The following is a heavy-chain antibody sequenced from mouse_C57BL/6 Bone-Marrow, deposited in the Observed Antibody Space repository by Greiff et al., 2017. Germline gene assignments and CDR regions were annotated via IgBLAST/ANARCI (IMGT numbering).Heavy chain of an antibody. CDR2: ISGGGGNT. V-gene: IGHV5-9*01. J-gene: IGHJ1*03. D-gene: IGHD4-1*01. CDR1: GFTFSSYT. CDR3: ARTGPYWYFDV. Sequence: EVKLMESGGGLVKPGGSLKLSCAASGFTFSSYTMSWVRQTPEKRLEWVATISGGGGNTYYPDSVKGRFTISRDNAKNTLYLQMSSLRSEDTALYYCARTGPYWYFDVWGTGTTVTVSS.